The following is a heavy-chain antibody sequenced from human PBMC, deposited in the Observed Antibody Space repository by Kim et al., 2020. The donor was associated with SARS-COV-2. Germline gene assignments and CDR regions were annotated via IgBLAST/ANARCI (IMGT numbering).Heavy chain of an antibody. CDR1: GYPFSRYS. J-gene: IGHJ5*02. Sequence: ASVKVSCKASGYPFSRYSLSWVRQAPGQGLEWMGWIKTATGNPTYAQGFTGRFVFSLDTSVSTAYLQISGLEADDTAIYYCARGASSGHNWFDPWGQGTLVTVSS. CDR3: ARGASSGHNWFDP. V-gene: IGHV7-4-1*02. CDR2: IKTATGNP. D-gene: IGHD6-25*01.